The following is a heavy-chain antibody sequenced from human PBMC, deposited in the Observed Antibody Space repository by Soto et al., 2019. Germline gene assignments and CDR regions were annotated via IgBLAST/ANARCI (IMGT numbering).Heavy chain of an antibody. Sequence: ASVKVSCKASGGTFSSHAISWVRQAPGQGLEWMGGIIPMFVTPNYAEKFQGRLSITADESTTTVYMQLSSLRSQDTAVYYCARQFDYDSSGHYYAYWGQGTLVTVSS. J-gene: IGHJ4*02. V-gene: IGHV1-69*13. D-gene: IGHD3-22*01. CDR2: IIPMFVTP. CDR3: ARQFDYDSSGHYYAY. CDR1: GGTFSSHA.